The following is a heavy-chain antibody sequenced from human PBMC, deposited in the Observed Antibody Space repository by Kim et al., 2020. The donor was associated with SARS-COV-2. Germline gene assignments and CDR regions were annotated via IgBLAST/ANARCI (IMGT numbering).Heavy chain of an antibody. V-gene: IGHV4-39*01. CDR2: IHYSGST. Sequence: SETLSLTCAVSGGSISSDSHYWGWIRQPPGKGMEWIGSIHYSGSTSYNPSLESRVTIYLDTSKNQFSLKVTSVTAADTAVYYCAGLAVVGWPTNDFWGQGTLVTVSS. CDR3: AGLAVVGWPTNDF. D-gene: IGHD1-26*01. CDR1: GGSISSDSHY. J-gene: IGHJ4*02.